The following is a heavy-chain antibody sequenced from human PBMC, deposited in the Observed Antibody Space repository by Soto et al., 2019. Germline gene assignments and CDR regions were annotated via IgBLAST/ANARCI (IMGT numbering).Heavy chain of an antibody. CDR2: INSDGSST. V-gene: IGHV3-74*01. CDR1: GFTFSSHW. Sequence: PGGSLRLSCAASGFTFSSHWMHWVRQAPGKGLVWVSRINSDGSSTSYADSVKGRFTISRDNAKNTLYLQMNSLRAEDTAVYYCARAYNLFTKVDYFDYWGQGTLVTVSS. CDR3: ARAYNLFTKVDYFDY. J-gene: IGHJ4*02. D-gene: IGHD3-10*01.